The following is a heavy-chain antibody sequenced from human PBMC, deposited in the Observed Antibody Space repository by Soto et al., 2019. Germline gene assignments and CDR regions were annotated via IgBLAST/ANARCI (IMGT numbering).Heavy chain of an antibody. V-gene: IGHV4-31*03. CDR3: ARAIEGIFGVAPYYFDY. Sequence: TSETLSLTCTVSGGSISSGGYYWSWIRQHPGKGLEWIGYIYYSGSTYYNPSLKSRVTISVDTSKNQFSLKLSSVTAADTAVYYCARAIEGIFGVAPYYFDYWGQGTLVTVSS. CDR2: IYYSGST. D-gene: IGHD3-3*02. J-gene: IGHJ4*02. CDR1: GGSISSGGYY.